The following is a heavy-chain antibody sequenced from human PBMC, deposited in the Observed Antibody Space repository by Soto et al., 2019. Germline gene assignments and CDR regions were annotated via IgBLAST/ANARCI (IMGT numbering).Heavy chain of an antibody. D-gene: IGHD3-10*01. Sequence: QLQLQESGPGLVKPSETLSLTCTVSGGSISSSSYYWGWIRQPPGKGLEWMGSIYYSGSTYYNQSLKSRVTIYVDTSTNQYPLKLSSVTAAVTAVYYCATVPTMVRGVISYWGQGTLVTVSS. J-gene: IGHJ4*02. CDR2: IYYSGST. CDR3: ATVPTMVRGVISY. V-gene: IGHV4-39*01. CDR1: GGSISSSSYY.